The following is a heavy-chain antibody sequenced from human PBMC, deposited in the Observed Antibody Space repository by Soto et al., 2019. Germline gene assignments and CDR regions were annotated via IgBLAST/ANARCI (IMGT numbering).Heavy chain of an antibody. Sequence: GGSLRLSCAASGFTFDDYAMHWVRQAPGKGLEWVSGISWNSGSIGYADSVKGRFTISRDNAKNSLYLQMNSLRAEDTALYYCAKDGVEVPAAMSTEDYYYYYYMDVWGKGTTVTVSS. V-gene: IGHV3-9*01. D-gene: IGHD2-2*01. CDR2: ISWNSGSI. J-gene: IGHJ6*03. CDR3: AKDGVEVPAAMSTEDYYYYYYMDV. CDR1: GFTFDDYA.